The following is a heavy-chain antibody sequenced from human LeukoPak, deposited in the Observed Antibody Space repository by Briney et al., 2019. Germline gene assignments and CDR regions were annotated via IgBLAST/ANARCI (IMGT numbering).Heavy chain of an antibody. J-gene: IGHJ4*02. CDR1: GYTFTGYY. Sequence: ASVKVSCKASGYTFTGYYMHWVRQAPGQGLEWMGWINPNSGGTNYAQKFQGWVTMTRDTSISTAYMELSSLRSEDTAVYYCARDPVGATPETFDYWGQGTLVTVSS. CDR2: INPNSGGT. D-gene: IGHD1-26*01. CDR3: ARDPVGATPETFDY. V-gene: IGHV1-2*04.